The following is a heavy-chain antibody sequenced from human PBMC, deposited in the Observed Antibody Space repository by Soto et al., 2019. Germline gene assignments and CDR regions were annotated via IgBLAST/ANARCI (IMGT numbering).Heavy chain of an antibody. CDR1: GGTFSSYA. J-gene: IGHJ6*02. Sequence: QVQLVQSGAEVKKPGSSVKLSCKASGGTFSSYAISWVRQAPGQGLEWMVGIIPIFGTANYAQKFQGRVTITADESTSTAYMELRSLRSEDTAVYYCARSKVAGTTYYYYYGMDVWGLGTTVTVSS. CDR2: IIPIFGTA. D-gene: IGHD6-19*01. V-gene: IGHV1-69*01. CDR3: ARSKVAGTTYYYYYGMDV.